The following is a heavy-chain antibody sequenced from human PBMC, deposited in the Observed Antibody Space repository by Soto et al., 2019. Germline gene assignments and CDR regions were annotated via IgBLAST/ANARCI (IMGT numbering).Heavy chain of an antibody. Sequence: PGESLKISCKGSGYSFTSCWIGWVRQMPGKGLEWMGIIYPDDSDTRYSPSFQGQVTISADKSISTAYLQWSSLKASDTAMYYCARTAASFPIAAAGTVWFDSWGQGTLVTVSS. J-gene: IGHJ5*01. CDR3: ARTAASFPIAAAGTVWFDS. CDR2: IYPDDSDT. CDR1: GYSFTSCW. V-gene: IGHV5-51*01. D-gene: IGHD6-13*01.